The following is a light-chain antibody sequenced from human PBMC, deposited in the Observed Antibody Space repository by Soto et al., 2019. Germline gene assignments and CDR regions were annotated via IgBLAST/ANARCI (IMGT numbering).Light chain of an antibody. J-gene: IGKJ1*01. CDR2: AAS. V-gene: IGKV1-39*01. Sequence: DIQMTQSPSSLSASVGDRVTSTCRASQSISSYLNWYQQKPGKAPKLLIYAASSLQSGVPSRFSGSGSGTDFTRTISTLQPEDFATYYCQQSYSTPRTFGQGTKVEIQ. CDR1: QSISSY. CDR3: QQSYSTPRT.